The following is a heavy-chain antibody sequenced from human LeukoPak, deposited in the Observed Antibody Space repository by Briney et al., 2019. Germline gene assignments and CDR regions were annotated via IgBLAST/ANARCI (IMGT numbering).Heavy chain of an antibody. CDR2: INWNGGST. V-gene: IGHV3-20*04. D-gene: IGHD2-15*01. J-gene: IGHJ4*02. CDR1: GFTFSSYG. CDR3: ARGKISAIDY. Sequence: PGGSLRLSCAASGFTFSSYGMSWVRQAPGKGLEWVSGINWNGGSTGYADSVKGRFTISRDNAKNSLYLQMNSLRAEDTALYYCARGKISAIDYWGQGTLVTVSS.